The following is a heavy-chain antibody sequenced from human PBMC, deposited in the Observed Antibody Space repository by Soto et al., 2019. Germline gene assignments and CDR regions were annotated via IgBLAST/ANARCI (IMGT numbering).Heavy chain of an antibody. V-gene: IGHV1-2*02. J-gene: IGHJ4*02. CDR1: GYTFTGYY. D-gene: IGHD6-13*01. Sequence: ASVKFSCTSSGYTFTGYYMHWVRQAPGQGLEWMGWINPNSGGTNYAQKFQGRVTMTRDTSISTAYMELSRLRSDDTAVYYCASVAADGTVDYWGQGNLVTVSS. CDR2: INPNSGGT. CDR3: ASVAADGTVDY.